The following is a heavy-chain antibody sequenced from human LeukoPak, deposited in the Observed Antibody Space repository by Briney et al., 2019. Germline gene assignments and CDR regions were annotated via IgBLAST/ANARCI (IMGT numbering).Heavy chain of an antibody. CDR1: GGLFSVYY. J-gene: IGHJ6*02. CDR2: INHSGST. Sequence: SETLPLTCAVYGGLFSVYYWIWIRQPPGKGLECIGEINHSGSTNYNPSLKSRVTISLNTSKNQFSLKMSSVTGAETAVYYCARGMRLRFPYYYYGMDVWGQGTTVTVSS. CDR3: ARGMRLRFPYYYYGMDV. V-gene: IGHV4-34*01. D-gene: IGHD5-12*01.